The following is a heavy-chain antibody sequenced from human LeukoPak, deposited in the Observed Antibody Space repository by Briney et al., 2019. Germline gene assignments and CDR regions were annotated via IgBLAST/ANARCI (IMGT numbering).Heavy chain of an antibody. CDR3: AGGPYYDFWSGFSDAFDI. V-gene: IGHV4-4*02. D-gene: IGHD3-3*01. J-gene: IGHJ3*02. CDR1: GASISSSNW. CDR2: IYHSGTT. Sequence: PSETLSLTCDVSGASISSSNWWGWVRQSPGKGLEWIGEIYHSGTTNYNPSLKSRVIISVDKSKNQFSLKLTSVTAADTAVYYCAGGPYYDFWSGFSDAFDIWGQGTMVTVSS.